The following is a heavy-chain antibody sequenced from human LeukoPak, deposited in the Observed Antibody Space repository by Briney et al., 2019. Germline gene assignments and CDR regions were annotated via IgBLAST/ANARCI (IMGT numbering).Heavy chain of an antibody. D-gene: IGHD2-2*01. CDR2: IYYSGST. V-gene: IGHV4-59*06. CDR1: GGSISSYY. J-gene: IGHJ6*02. CDR3: ARASRGYDIVVVPAALYHYGMDV. Sequence: SETLSLTCTVSGGSISSYYWSWIRQHPGKGLEWIGYIYYSGSTYYNPSLKSRVTISVDTSKNQFSLKLSSVTAADTAVYHCARASRGYDIVVVPAALYHYGMDVWGQGTTVTVSS.